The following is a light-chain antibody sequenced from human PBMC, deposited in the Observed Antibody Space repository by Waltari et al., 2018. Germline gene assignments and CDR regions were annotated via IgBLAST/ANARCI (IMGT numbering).Light chain of an antibody. CDR1: SGSIASNY. J-gene: IGLJ1*01. CDR2: EDN. V-gene: IGLV6-57*03. CDR3: HADGCTGEV. Sequence: NFMLTQPHSVSESPGKTVTISCTRSSGSIASNYVQWYQQRPGSAPTTVIYEDNQRPSGVPDRFSGSKDSNTDSLSLTVSRAEDEAEAYCCSHADGCTGEVFGAGTKVTVL.